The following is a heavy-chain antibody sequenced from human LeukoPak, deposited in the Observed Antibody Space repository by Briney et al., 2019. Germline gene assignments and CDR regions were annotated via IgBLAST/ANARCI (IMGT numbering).Heavy chain of an antibody. V-gene: IGHV4-61*01. Sequence: SETLSLTCTVSGGSVSRGNYYWSWIRQSPGKGLEWIGFIDNSGSTNYNPSLKSRVTISDDTSKSQFSLRLTSVTAADTAIYYCARDRASGTTIWFDPWGQGSLVTVSS. D-gene: IGHD1-1*01. CDR1: GGSVSRGNYY. J-gene: IGHJ5*02. CDR3: ARDRASGTTIWFDP. CDR2: IDNSGST.